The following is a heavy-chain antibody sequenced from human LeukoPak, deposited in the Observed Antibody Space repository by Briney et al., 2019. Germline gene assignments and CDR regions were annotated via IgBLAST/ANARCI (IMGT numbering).Heavy chain of an antibody. D-gene: IGHD3-22*01. CDR1: GGSISSSSYY. V-gene: IGHV4-39*01. CDR2: IYYSGST. J-gene: IGHJ5*02. CDR3: ARPTYYYDSSGYYGGSYNWFDP. Sequence: SETLSLTCTVSGGSISSSSYYWGWIRQPPGKGLEWIGSIYYSGSTYYNPSLKSRVTISVDTSKNQFSLRLSSVTAADTAVYYCARPTYYYDSSGYYGGSYNWFDPWGQGTLVTVSP.